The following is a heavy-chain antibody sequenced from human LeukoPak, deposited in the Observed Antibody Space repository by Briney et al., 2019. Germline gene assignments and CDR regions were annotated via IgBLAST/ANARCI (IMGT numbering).Heavy chain of an antibody. D-gene: IGHD4/OR15-4a*01. CDR3: ATGSSISSLTTFAY. CDR2: IAYDGSNK. Sequence: GMSLRLARAAAGFTFSSYAMHWVRQAPGKGLEWVALIAYDGSNKYYAYSVKGRFTISRDNSKNTLYLPMNSLRAEDTAVYYCATGSSISSLTTFAYWGQGTLVTVSS. CDR1: GFTFSSYA. V-gene: IGHV3-30*01. J-gene: IGHJ4*02.